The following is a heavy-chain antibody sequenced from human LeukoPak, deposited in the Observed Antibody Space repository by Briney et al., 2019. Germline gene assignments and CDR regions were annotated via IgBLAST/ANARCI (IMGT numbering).Heavy chain of an antibody. CDR1: GFTFSSYA. Sequence: PGGSLRLSCAASGFTFSSYAMSWVRQAPGKGLEWVSAISGSGGSTYYADSVKGRFTISRDNSKNTLYLQMNSLRDEDTAVYYCARDTYRQWLTQGGYFQHWGQGTLVTVSS. CDR3: ARDTYRQWLTQGGYFQH. CDR2: ISGSGGST. J-gene: IGHJ1*01. D-gene: IGHD6-19*01. V-gene: IGHV3-23*01.